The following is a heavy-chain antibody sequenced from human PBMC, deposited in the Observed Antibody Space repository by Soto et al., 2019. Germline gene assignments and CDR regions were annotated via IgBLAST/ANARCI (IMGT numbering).Heavy chain of an antibody. J-gene: IGHJ4*02. CDR1: GYTFTSYD. Sequence: QVQLVQSGAEVKKPGASVKVSCKASGYTFTSYDINWVRQATGQGLEWMGWMNPNSGNTGYAQKFQGRVTMTRSTSINTAYMELSSLRSEDTAVYYCARGGYYYDSSAYYRPFDYWGQETLVTVSS. D-gene: IGHD3-22*01. CDR2: MNPNSGNT. V-gene: IGHV1-8*01. CDR3: ARGGYYYDSSAYYRPFDY.